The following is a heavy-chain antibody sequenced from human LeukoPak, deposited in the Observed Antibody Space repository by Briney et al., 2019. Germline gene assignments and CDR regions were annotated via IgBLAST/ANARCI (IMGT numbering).Heavy chain of an antibody. D-gene: IGHD3-9*01. CDR3: AKWGDYDVLTGYYVSDY. CDR1: GFTFSNYA. V-gene: IGHV3-23*01. CDR2: ITGSGGNT. Sequence: GGSLRLSCAASGFTFSNYAMSWVRQAPGKGLEWVSAITGSGGNTYYADSVKGRFTISRDNSKNTVFLQLNSLRAEDTAVYYCAKWGDYDVLTGYYVSDYWGQGTLVTVSS. J-gene: IGHJ4*02.